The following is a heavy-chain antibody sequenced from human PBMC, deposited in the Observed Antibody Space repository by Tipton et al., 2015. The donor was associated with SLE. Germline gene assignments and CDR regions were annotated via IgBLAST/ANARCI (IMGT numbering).Heavy chain of an antibody. Sequence: SLRLSCAASGFTFDDYGMHWVRQAPGKGLEWVSGISWNSGSKGYADSVKGRFTISRDNAKNSLYLQMNSLRAEDTALYYCAKDKDSSGWLGFDYWGQGTLVTVSS. CDR3: AKDKDSSGWLGFDY. CDR1: GFTFDDYG. CDR2: ISWNSGSK. D-gene: IGHD6-19*01. V-gene: IGHV3-9*01. J-gene: IGHJ4*02.